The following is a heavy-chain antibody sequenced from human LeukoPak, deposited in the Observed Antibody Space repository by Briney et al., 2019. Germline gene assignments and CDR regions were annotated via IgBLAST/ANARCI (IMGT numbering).Heavy chain of an antibody. Sequence: GGSLRLSRAASGFTFSSYAMHWVRQAPGKGLEWVVVISYDGTKKYYADSVKGRFTISRDNSENTVYLQMNSLRAEDTAVYYCVRGQEMAQPRDIDYWGQGTLVTVSS. CDR3: VRGQEMAQPRDIDY. J-gene: IGHJ4*02. V-gene: IGHV3-30-3*01. CDR1: GFTFSSYA. D-gene: IGHD5-24*01. CDR2: ISYDGTKK.